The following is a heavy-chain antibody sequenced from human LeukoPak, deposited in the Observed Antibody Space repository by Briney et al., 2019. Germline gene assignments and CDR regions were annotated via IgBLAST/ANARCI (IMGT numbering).Heavy chain of an antibody. CDR2: IYYSGST. J-gene: IGHJ4*02. D-gene: IGHD3-22*01. Sequence: SETLSLTCTVSGGSISSGGYYWSWIRQHPGKGLEWIGYIYYSGSTYYNPSLKSRVTISVDTSKNQFSLKLSSVTAADTAVYYCASAYDDRSGSRFDHWGQGTLVTVSS. CDR1: GGSISSGGYY. V-gene: IGHV4-30-4*08. CDR3: ASAYDDRSGSRFDH.